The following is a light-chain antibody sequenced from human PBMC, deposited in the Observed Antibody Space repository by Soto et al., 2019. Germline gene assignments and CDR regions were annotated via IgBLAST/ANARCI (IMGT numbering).Light chain of an antibody. CDR1: SSNIGSNP. V-gene: IGLV1-47*01. Sequence: QLVLTQPPSASGTPGQRVTISCSGSSSNIGSNPVNWYQQLPGTAPKLLIYRNNQRPSGVPDRFSGSKSGTSASLAISGLRSEDEADYYCAAWDDSLSGVVFGGGTKLTVL. CDR2: RNN. J-gene: IGLJ2*01. CDR3: AAWDDSLSGVV.